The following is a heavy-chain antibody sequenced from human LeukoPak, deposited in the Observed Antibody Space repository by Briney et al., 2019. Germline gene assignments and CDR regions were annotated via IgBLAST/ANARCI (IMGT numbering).Heavy chain of an antibody. D-gene: IGHD1-14*01. J-gene: IGHJ4*02. CDR3: ARYADGILY. CDR2: VNGDGTGT. CDR1: GFTFSSSW. Sequence: GGSLRLSCAASGFTFSSSWMHWVRQAPGKGLIWVSRVNGDGTGTIYADSVKGRFTISRDNAKNTLYLQMNSLRAEDTAVYYCARYADGILYWGQGTLVTVSS. V-gene: IGHV3-74*01.